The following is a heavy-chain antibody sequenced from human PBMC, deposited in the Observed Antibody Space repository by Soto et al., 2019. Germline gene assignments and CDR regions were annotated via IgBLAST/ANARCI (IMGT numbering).Heavy chain of an antibody. J-gene: IGHJ6*02. CDR3: ARDTSGWSLNGLDV. V-gene: IGHV1-46*01. CDR2: LNPGGGSA. CDR1: GSAITRYY. D-gene: IGHD6-19*01. Sequence: QVDLVQSGAEVKKPGASVTISCKASGSAITRYYIHWVRQSPGRGLAWMGILNPGGGSASYAQKFQDRVTIDKDTSTGTVYMDLRSLRTEDTAVYYCARDTSGWSLNGLDVWGQGTTVNVSS.